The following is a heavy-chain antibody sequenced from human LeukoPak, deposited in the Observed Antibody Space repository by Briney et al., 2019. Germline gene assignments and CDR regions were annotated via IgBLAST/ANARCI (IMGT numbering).Heavy chain of an antibody. CDR3: AKLGIVATTRYKYWYFDL. D-gene: IGHD5-12*01. CDR1: GFTFSSYA. Sequence: GGSLRLSCAASGFTFSSYAMSWVRQAPGKGLEWVSAISGSGGSTYYADSVKGRFTISRDNSKNTLYLQMNSLRAEDTAVYYCAKLGIVATTRYKYWYFDLWGRGTLVTVSS. CDR2: ISGSGGST. J-gene: IGHJ2*01. V-gene: IGHV3-23*01.